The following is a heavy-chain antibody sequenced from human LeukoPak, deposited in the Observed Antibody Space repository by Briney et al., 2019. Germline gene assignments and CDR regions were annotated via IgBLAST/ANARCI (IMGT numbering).Heavy chain of an antibody. J-gene: IGHJ4*02. CDR2: ISAYNGNT. CDR1: GYTFTGYG. Sequence: ASVKVSCKASGYTFTGYGISWVRRPPGQGLEGMGLISAYNGNTNYAQKLQGRGTMTTHTVTSTAYMELRSLSCDDTGVYYCAREWGGNSYDYWGQGTLVTVSS. CDR3: AREWGGNSYDY. V-gene: IGHV1-18*01. D-gene: IGHD2-15*01.